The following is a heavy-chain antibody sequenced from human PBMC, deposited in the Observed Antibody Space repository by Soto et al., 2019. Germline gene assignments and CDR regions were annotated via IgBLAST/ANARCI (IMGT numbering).Heavy chain of an antibody. D-gene: IGHD6-13*01. CDR1: GYVFNTYG. CDR2: ITAYSADT. CDR3: ARDGSLAGHYEY. J-gene: IGHJ4*02. Sequence: QVQLVQSGAEVKRPGASVKVSCRASGYVFNTYGLSWVRQAPGQGLEWMGWITAYSADTNYAQKFKGRVTMTIDTSTNTAYMELRSLRSDDTALYFCARDGSLAGHYEYWGQGTLVTVSS. V-gene: IGHV1-18*01.